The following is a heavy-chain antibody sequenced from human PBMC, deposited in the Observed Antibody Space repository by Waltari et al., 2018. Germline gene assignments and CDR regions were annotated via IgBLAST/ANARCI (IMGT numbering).Heavy chain of an antibody. V-gene: IGHV3-33*08. CDR1: GFSLSTYG. CDR3: ARAGSVCSGGSCYGDY. J-gene: IGHJ4*02. D-gene: IGHD2-15*01. CDR2: IWYDGSNK. Sequence: QVQLVESGGGVVQPGGSLRLSCAVSGFSLSTYGMPWVRQAPGKGLEWVAVIWYDGSNKFYADSVKGRFTLSRDNSKNTVYLQMNSLRAEDTAVYYCARAGSVCSGGSCYGDYWGQGTQVTVSS.